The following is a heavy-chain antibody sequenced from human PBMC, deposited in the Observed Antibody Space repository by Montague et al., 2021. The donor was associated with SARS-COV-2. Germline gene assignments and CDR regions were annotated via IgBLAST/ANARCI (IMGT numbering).Heavy chain of an antibody. CDR2: IYNSGST. J-gene: IGHJ4*02. D-gene: IGHD5-12*01. CDR3: ARTRGYDPLFDF. CDR1: GGAIRNNS. Sequence: SETLSLTCTVSGGAIRNNSWSWIRQPPGKGLEWIGYIYNSGSTNYNPSLKSRVTISVDTSKKQFSLQLSSVTAADTAVYYCARTRGYDPLFDFWGRGTMVTVSS. V-gene: IGHV4-59*01.